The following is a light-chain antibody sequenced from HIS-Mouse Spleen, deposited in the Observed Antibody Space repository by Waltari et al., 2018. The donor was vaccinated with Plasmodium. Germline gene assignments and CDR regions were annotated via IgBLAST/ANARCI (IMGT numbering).Light chain of an antibody. CDR3: SSYAGSNNLV. CDR2: EVS. CDR1: SSDVGGYNY. J-gene: IGLJ2*01. V-gene: IGLV2-8*01. Sequence: QSALTPPPSASGSPGQSVTIPCTGTSSDVGGYNYVPWYQQPPGKAPKLMIYEVSNRPSGVPDRFSGSKSGNTASLTVSGLQAEDEADYYCSSYAGSNNLVFGGGTKLTVL.